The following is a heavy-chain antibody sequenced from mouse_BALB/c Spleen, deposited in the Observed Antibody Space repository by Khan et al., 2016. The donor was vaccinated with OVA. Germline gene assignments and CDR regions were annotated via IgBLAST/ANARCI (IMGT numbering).Heavy chain of an antibody. CDR3: ASHLTGSFAY. J-gene: IGHJ3*01. V-gene: IGHV5-6*01. CDR1: GFTFSTYG. Sequence: EVELVESGGDLMKPGGSLKLSCAASGFTFSTYGMSWVRQTPDKSLDWVATINSGGYYTYYPDSVQGRFTVSRNNARNTLYLQMSSLKSEDTAMYYCASHLTGSFAYWGQGTLVTVSA. D-gene: IGHD4-1*01. CDR2: INSGGYYT.